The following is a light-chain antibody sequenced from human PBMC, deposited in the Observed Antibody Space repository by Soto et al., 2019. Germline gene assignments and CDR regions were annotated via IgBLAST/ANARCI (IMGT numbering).Light chain of an antibody. CDR3: QQYGSSPWT. CDR1: QSVSTWY. CDR2: GAS. J-gene: IGKJ1*01. Sequence: EILLTQSPGTLSWSPGERATLCCRASQSVSTWYFAWYHKKPGQATRLLIYGASSRATGLSDRFSGSGSGTDFPITISRLEPEDFAVYYCQQYGSSPWTFGQGTKVDI. V-gene: IGKV3-20*01.